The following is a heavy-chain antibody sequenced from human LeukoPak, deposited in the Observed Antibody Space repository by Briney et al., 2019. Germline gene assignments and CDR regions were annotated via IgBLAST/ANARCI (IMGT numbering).Heavy chain of an antibody. Sequence: PSETLSLTCAVYGGSFSGYYWSWIRQPPGKGLEWIGEISHSGSTNYNPSLKSRVTISVDTSKNQFSLKLSSVTAADTAVYYCARAYSGSYYVFDYWGQGTLVTVPS. CDR3: ARAYSGSYYVFDY. CDR1: GGSFSGYY. V-gene: IGHV4-34*01. CDR2: ISHSGST. J-gene: IGHJ4*02. D-gene: IGHD1-26*01.